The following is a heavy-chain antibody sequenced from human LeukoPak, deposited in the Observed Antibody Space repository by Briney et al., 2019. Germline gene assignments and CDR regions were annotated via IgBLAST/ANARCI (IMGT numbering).Heavy chain of an antibody. V-gene: IGHV4-59*01. D-gene: IGHD2-8*02. J-gene: IGHJ4*02. CDR2: GXHSESS. Sequence: WIRQPPGKGLEXXAYGXHSESSNYNPSFRSRVTIPVDTSRNQFSLRLTSVTAADTAVYYCARESAGSLHDSTAAFHYWGQGILVIVSS. CDR3: ARESAGSLHDSTAAFHY.